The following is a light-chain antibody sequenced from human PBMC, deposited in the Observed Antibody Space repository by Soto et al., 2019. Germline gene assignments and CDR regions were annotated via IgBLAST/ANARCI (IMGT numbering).Light chain of an antibody. Sequence: DIVMTQSPDSLAVSVGERATINCKSSQSVLYSSNNKNHLTWYQHKPGQPPKLLIYWASTRESGVPDRFSGSGSGADFTLTISSLQAEDVAVYYCQQYYTTPPTFGQGTRVEIK. V-gene: IGKV4-1*01. J-gene: IGKJ1*01. CDR1: QSVLYSSNNKNH. CDR2: WAS. CDR3: QQYYTTPPT.